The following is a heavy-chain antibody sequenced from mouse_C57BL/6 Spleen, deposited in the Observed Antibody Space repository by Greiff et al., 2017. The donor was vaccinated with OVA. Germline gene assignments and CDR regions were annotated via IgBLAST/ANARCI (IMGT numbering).Heavy chain of an antibody. CDR3: AREVTTVVAHFDY. CDR1: GYTFTDYY. V-gene: IGHV1-75*01. D-gene: IGHD1-1*01. J-gene: IGHJ2*01. CDR2: IFPGSGST. Sequence: VQLEQSGPELVKPGASVKISCKASGYTFTDYYINWVKQRPGQGLEWIGWIFPGSGSTYYNEKFKGKATLTVDKSSSTAYMLLSSLTSEDSAVYVCAREVTTVVAHFDYWGQGTTLTVSS.